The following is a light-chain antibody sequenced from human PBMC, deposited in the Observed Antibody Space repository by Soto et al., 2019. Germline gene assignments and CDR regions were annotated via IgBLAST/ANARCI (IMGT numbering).Light chain of an antibody. V-gene: IGLV1-40*01. CDR2: ADN. Sequence: LLTQPPPVSGAPGRRVTISCTGAISNVGPADAVHWYQHIPGTAPKLLIYADNSRPSGVPGRFSASKSGTSASLAITGLQAEDEADYYCQSFDNGRIAYVFRTGTKGTVL. J-gene: IGLJ1*01. CDR3: QSFDNGRIAYV. CDR1: ISNVGPADA.